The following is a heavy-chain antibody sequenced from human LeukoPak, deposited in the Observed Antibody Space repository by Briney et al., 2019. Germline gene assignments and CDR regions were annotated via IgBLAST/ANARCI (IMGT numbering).Heavy chain of an antibody. CDR3: AKDGVTMIVVVITTAYFDY. V-gene: IGHV3-64*01. CDR2: ISSNGGST. CDR1: GFTFSNYA. D-gene: IGHD3-22*01. J-gene: IGHJ4*02. Sequence: GGSLRLSRAASGFTFSNYAMHWVRQAPGKGLEYVSAISSNGGSTYYANSVKGRFTISRDNSKNTLYLQMNSLRAEDTAVYYCAKDGVTMIVVVITTAYFDYWGQGTLVTVSS.